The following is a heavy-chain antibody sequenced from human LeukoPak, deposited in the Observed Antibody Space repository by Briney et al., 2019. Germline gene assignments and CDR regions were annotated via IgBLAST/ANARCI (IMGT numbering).Heavy chain of an antibody. V-gene: IGHV4-4*07. CDR2: IYTSGST. CDR1: GGSISSYY. CDR3: AITAAGEGDYYYYGMDV. D-gene: IGHD1-14*01. Sequence: PSETLSLTCTVSGGSISSYYWSWIRQPAGKGLEWIGRIYTSGSTNYNPSLKSRVTMSVDTSKNQFSLKLSSVTAADTAVYYCAITAAGEGDYYYYGMDVWGQGTTVTVSS. J-gene: IGHJ6*02.